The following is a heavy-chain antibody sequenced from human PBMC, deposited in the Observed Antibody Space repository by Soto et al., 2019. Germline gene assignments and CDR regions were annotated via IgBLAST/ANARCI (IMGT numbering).Heavy chain of an antibody. CDR2: ISYDGSNK. CDR1: GFTFSSYG. CDR3: AKAVSWDFWSGYYPAD. V-gene: IGHV3-30*18. Sequence: PGGSLRLSCAASGFTFSSYGMHWVRQAPGKGLEWVAVISYDGSNKYYADSVKGRFTISRDNSKNTLYLQMNSLRAEDTAVYYCAKAVSWDFWSGYYPADWGQGTLVTVSS. D-gene: IGHD3-3*01. J-gene: IGHJ4*02.